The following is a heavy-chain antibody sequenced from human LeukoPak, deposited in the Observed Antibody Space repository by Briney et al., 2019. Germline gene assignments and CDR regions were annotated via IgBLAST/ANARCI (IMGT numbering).Heavy chain of an antibody. CDR1: GDSISSDYYY. CDR2: LYYRGSA. Sequence: SETLSLTCIVSGDSISSDYYYWAWIRQPPGKGLQWIGSLYYRGSAYYDPSLKSRVTISVDKSKNQFSLKLSSVTAADTAVYYCARKGYSYGTLYYFDYWGQGTLVTVSS. J-gene: IGHJ4*02. CDR3: ARKGYSYGTLYYFDY. D-gene: IGHD5-18*01. V-gene: IGHV4-39*07.